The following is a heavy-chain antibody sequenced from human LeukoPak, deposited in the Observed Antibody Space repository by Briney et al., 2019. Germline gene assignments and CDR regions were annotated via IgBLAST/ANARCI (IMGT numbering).Heavy chain of an antibody. Sequence: GGSLRLSCAASGFTFSNAWMSWVRQAPGKGLEWVGRIKSKTDGGTTDYAAPVKGRFTISRDDSKNMLYLQMNSLKTEDTAVYYCTTDLIVVVIDAFDIWGQGTMVTVSS. J-gene: IGHJ3*02. CDR3: TTDLIVVVIDAFDI. D-gene: IGHD3-22*01. CDR1: GFTFSNAW. V-gene: IGHV3-15*01. CDR2: IKSKTDGGTT.